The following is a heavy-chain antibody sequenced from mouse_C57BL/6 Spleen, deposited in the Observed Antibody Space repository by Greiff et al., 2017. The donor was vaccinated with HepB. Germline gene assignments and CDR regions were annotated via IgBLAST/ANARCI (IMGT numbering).Heavy chain of an antibody. J-gene: IGHJ4*01. Sequence: EVKLMESGPELVKPGASVKISCKASGYSFTDYNMNWVKQSNGKSLEWIGVINPNYGTTSYNQKFKGKATLTVDQSSSTAYMQLNSLTSEDSAVYYCARGGYYVSYAMDYWGQGTSVTVSS. CDR1: GYSFTDYN. V-gene: IGHV1-39*01. D-gene: IGHD2-3*01. CDR3: ARGGYYVSYAMDY. CDR2: INPNYGTT.